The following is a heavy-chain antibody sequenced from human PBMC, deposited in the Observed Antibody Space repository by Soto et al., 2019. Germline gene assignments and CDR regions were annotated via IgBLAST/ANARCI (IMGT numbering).Heavy chain of an antibody. CDR2: INHSGST. V-gene: IGHV4-34*01. CDR3: ARGPHTDYYGSGSYYKRGWFDP. J-gene: IGHJ5*02. CDR1: GGSFSGYY. Sequence: QVQLQQWGAGLLKPSETLSLTCAVYGGSFSGYYWSWIRQHPGKGLEWIGEINHSGSTNYNPSLKSQVTISVDTSKNQFSLKLSSVTAADTAVYYWARGPHTDYYGSGSYYKRGWFDPWGQGTLVTVSS. D-gene: IGHD3-10*01.